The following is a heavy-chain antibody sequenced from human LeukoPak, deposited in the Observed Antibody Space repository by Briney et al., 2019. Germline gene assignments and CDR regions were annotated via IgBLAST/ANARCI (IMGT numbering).Heavy chain of an antibody. V-gene: IGHV3-49*03. D-gene: IGHD3-22*01. CDR2: FGSISSGGTA. Sequence: GGSLRLSCTASGFTFGDYTISWFRQGPGKGLEWVCFFGSISSGGTAEYAASVRDRFVMSRDDSKSIAYLQMNSLRTEDTAVYYCTKDQGVHSSGFYTRPDYWGQGTLVTVSS. J-gene: IGHJ4*02. CDR3: TKDQGVHSSGFYTRPDY. CDR1: GFTFGDYT.